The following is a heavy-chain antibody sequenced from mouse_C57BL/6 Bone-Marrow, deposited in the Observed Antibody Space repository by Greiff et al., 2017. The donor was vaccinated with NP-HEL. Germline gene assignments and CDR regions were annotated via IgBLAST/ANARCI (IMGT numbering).Heavy chain of an antibody. CDR2: IYPSDSET. CDR1: GYTFTSYW. CDR3: EREGYSNYGDRDYFDY. V-gene: IGHV1-61*01. D-gene: IGHD2-5*01. Sequence: VQLQQPGAELVRPGSSVKLSCKASGYTFTSYWMDWVKQRPGQGLEWIGNIYPSDSETHYNQKFKDKATLTVDKSYSQAYIQLSSLTTEDYAVYYCEREGYSNYGDRDYFDYWGQGTTLTVSS. J-gene: IGHJ2*01.